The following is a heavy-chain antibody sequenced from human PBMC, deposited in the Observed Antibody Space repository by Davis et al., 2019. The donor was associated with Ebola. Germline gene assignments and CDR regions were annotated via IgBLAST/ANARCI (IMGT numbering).Heavy chain of an antibody. J-gene: IGHJ4*02. CDR2: VYYSGST. Sequence: MPSETLSLTCTVSGGSISTYYWSWIRQPPGKGLECIGYVYYSGSTNYNPSLKSRVTISVDTSKSQFSLKLTSVTAADTAVYYCASSYGDYAPFDYWGQGTLVTVSS. V-gene: IGHV4-59*01. D-gene: IGHD4-17*01. CDR1: GGSISTYY. CDR3: ASSYGDYAPFDY.